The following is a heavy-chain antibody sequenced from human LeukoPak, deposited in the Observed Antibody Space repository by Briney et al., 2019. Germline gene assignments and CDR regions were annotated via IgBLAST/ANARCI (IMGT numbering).Heavy chain of an antibody. D-gene: IGHD6-19*01. V-gene: IGHV3-74*01. J-gene: IGHJ3*02. CDR1: GFTFSSYW. Sequence: GGSLRLSCAASGFTFSSYWMHWVREAPGKGLVWVSRIISDGSSTSTADSVKGRFTISRDNAKSTLFLQMNSLRAEDTALYYCAREDVDITVATSGAFDIWGQGTMVTVS. CDR3: AREDVDITVATSGAFDI. CDR2: IISDGSST.